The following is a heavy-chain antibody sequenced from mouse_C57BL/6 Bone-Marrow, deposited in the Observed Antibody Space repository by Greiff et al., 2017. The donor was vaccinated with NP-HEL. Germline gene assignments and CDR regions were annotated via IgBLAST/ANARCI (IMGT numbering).Heavy chain of an antibody. V-gene: IGHV1-26*01. CDR2: INPNNGGT. J-gene: IGHJ4*01. CDR1: GYTFTDYY. CDR3: ARYSNYAMDY. Sequence: EVQLQQSGPELVNPGASVKISCKASGYTFTDYYMNWVKQSHGKSLEWIGDINPNNGGTSYNQKFKGKATLTVDKSSSTTYMMLRNLPSEDSAVYYCARYSNYAMDYWGQGTSVTVSS.